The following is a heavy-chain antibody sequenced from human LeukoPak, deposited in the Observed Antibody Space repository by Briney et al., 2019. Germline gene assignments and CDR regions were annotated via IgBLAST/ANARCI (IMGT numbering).Heavy chain of an antibody. CDR1: GFTFSSYG. CDR3: AREADVRGVIRELDY. Sequence: PPGGSLRLSCAASGFTFSSYGMHWVRQAPGKGLEWVAFIRYDGSNKYYADSVKGRFTISRDNSKNTLYLQMNSLRAEDTAVYYCAREADVRGVIRELDYWGQGTLVTVSS. J-gene: IGHJ4*01. V-gene: IGHV3-30*02. D-gene: IGHD3-10*02. CDR2: IRYDGSNK.